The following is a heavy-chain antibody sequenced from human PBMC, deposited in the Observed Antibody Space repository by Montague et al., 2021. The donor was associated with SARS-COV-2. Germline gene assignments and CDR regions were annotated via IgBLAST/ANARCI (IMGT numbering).Heavy chain of an antibody. V-gene: IGHV4-4*02. CDR2: IYHDGST. Sequence: SETLSLTCAGSGGCAISSSQGRSWVRQPPSTGLAWIGEIYHDGSTNYNPSLKSRLTISVDKSKNQFSLKLSSVTAADTAVYYCARFTSTGSGSYYVFDYWGQGTLVTVSS. CDR3: ARFTSTGSGSYYVFDY. D-gene: IGHD1-26*01. J-gene: IGHJ4*02. CDR1: GGCAISSSQG.